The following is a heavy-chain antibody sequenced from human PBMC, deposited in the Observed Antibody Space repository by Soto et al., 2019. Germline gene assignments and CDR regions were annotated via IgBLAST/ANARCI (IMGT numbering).Heavy chain of an antibody. CDR2: IKQDGSEK. CDR1: GFTFSSYW. Sequence: SGGSLRLSCAASGFTFSSYWMSWVRQAPGKGLEWVANIKQDGSEKYYVDSVKGRFTISRDNAKNSLYLQMNSLRAEDTAVYYCARDGSGWYSAYYYGMDVWGQGTTVTVSS. D-gene: IGHD6-19*01. J-gene: IGHJ6*02. V-gene: IGHV3-7*04. CDR3: ARDGSGWYSAYYYGMDV.